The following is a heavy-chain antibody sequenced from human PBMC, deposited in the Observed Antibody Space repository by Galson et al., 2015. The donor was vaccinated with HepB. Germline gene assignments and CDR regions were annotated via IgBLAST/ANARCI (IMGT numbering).Heavy chain of an antibody. D-gene: IGHD2-15*01. Sequence: SVKVSCKASDYTFTTFGITWVRQAPGQGPGWMGWISGYNGNTDYAQNLQGRVTMTTDTSTSTAYMELRSLRSDDTAVYYCARDGGIVVVVAATPWFDPWGQGTLVTVSS. CDR2: ISGYNGNT. CDR1: DYTFTTFG. J-gene: IGHJ5*02. V-gene: IGHV1-18*04. CDR3: ARDGGIVVVVAATPWFDP.